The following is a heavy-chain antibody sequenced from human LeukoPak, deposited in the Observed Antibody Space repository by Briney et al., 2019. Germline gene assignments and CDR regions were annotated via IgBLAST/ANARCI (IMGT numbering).Heavy chain of an antibody. CDR3: AREGRRQRGLGSDY. CDR1: GGSISSGGYS. CDR2: IYHSGST. Sequence: SETLSLTCAVSGGSISSGGYSWSWIRQPPGRGLEWIGYIYHSGSTYYNPSLKSRVTISVDTSKNQFSLKLSSVTAADTAVYYCAREGRRQRGLGSDYWGQGTLVTVSS. J-gene: IGHJ4*02. V-gene: IGHV4-30-2*01. D-gene: IGHD6-19*01.